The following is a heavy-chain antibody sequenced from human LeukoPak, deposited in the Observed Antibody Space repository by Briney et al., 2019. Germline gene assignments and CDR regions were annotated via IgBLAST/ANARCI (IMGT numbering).Heavy chain of an antibody. Sequence: SETLSLTCTVSGGSISTTSYYWGWIRQPPGKGLEWIGSIYYSGTTYYNPSLKSRVTVSVDTSKNQFSLKLSSVTAADTAVYYCARSRVENYYGSGSYYKQLGNPRGPFDYWGQGTLVTVSS. CDR3: ARSRVENYYGSGSYYKQLGNPRGPFDY. CDR1: GGSISTTSYY. D-gene: IGHD3-10*01. V-gene: IGHV4-39*07. CDR2: IYYSGTT. J-gene: IGHJ4*02.